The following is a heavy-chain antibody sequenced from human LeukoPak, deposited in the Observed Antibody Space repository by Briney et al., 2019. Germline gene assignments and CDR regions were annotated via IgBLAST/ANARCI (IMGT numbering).Heavy chain of an antibody. CDR2: ISAYNGNT. V-gene: IGHV1-18*01. D-gene: IGHD5-12*01. Sequence: GASVKVSCKASGYTFTSYGISWVRQAPGQGLEWMGWISAYNGNTNYAQKLQGRVTMTTDTSTSTAYMELRSLRSDDTAVYYCARGGFDGYNSFDLFDYWGQGTLVTVSS. CDR3: ARGGFDGYNSFDLFDY. CDR1: GYTFTSYG. J-gene: IGHJ4*02.